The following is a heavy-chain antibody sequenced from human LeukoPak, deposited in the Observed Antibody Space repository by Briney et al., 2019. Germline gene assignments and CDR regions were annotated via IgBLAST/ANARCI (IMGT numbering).Heavy chain of an antibody. Sequence: GGSLRLSCAASGFTFSSYAMHWVRQAPGKGLEWVAVISYDGSNKYYADSVKGRFTISRDNSKNTLYLQMNSLKTEDTAVYYCTSSARYDYGDPLFDYWGQGTLVTVSS. D-gene: IGHD4-17*01. V-gene: IGHV3-30-3*01. CDR1: GFTFSSYA. J-gene: IGHJ4*02. CDR2: ISYDGSNK. CDR3: TSSARYDYGDPLFDY.